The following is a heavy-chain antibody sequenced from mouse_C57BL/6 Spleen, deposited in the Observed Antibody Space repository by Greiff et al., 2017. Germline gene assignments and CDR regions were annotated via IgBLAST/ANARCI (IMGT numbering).Heavy chain of an antibody. J-gene: IGHJ2*01. D-gene: IGHD1-1*01. CDR2: ISYDGSN. CDR1: GYSITSGYY. Sequence: EVQLQQSGPGLVKPSQSLPLTCSVTGYSITSGYYWNWIRQFPGNKLEWMGYISYDGSNNYNPSLKNRISITRDTSKNQFFLKLNSVTTEDTATYYCARALDGSSYDYWGQGTTRTVSS. V-gene: IGHV3-6*01. CDR3: ARALDGSSYDY.